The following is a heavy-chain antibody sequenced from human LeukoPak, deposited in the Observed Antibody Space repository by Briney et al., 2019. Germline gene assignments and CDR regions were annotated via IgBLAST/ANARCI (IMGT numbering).Heavy chain of an antibody. D-gene: IGHD4-11*01. CDR3: AKDAQRGFDYSNSLEY. Sequence: PGGSLRLSCAASKFTFSHYGMHWVRQAPGKGLQWVAVIWSDGSNQYYADSVKGRFTISRDNSNNMVYLQMNSLRADDTGVYYCAKDAQRGFDYSNSLEYWGQGALVTVYS. V-gene: IGHV3-33*06. CDR2: IWSDGSNQ. J-gene: IGHJ4*02. CDR1: KFTFSHYG.